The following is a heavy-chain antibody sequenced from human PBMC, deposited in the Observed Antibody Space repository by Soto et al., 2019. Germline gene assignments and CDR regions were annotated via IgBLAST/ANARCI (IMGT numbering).Heavy chain of an antibody. D-gene: IGHD6-19*01. CDR1: GYTFTSYG. CDR2: ISAYNGNT. J-gene: IGHJ4*02. CDR3: ARGDVQRGYSSGWYDYFDY. V-gene: IGHV1-18*01. Sequence: GASVKVSCKASGYTFTSYGISWVRQAPGQGLEWMGWISAYNGNTNYAQKLQGRVTMTTDTSTSTAYMELRSLRSDDTAVYYCARGDVQRGYSSGWYDYFDYRGQGTLVTVSS.